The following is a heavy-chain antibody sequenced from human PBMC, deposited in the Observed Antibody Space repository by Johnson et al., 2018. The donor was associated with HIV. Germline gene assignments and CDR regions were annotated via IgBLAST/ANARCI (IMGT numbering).Heavy chain of an antibody. V-gene: IGHV3-33*06. J-gene: IGHJ3*02. CDR2: IWYDGSNK. CDR1: GFTFSSYG. CDR3: AKEGGSYSMGRDAFDI. Sequence: QVQLVESGGGVVQPGRSLRLSCAASGFTFSSYGMHWVRQAPGKGLEWVAVIWYDGSNKYYADSVKGRFTISRDNSKNTLYLQMNSRRAEDTAVYYCAKEGGSYSMGRDAFDIWGQGTMVTVSS. D-gene: IGHD1-26*01.